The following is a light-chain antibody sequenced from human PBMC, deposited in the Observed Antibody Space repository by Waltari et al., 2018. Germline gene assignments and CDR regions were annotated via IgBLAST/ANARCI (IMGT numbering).Light chain of an antibody. CDR2: DTS. J-gene: IGKJ1*01. Sequence: EIVMTQSPATLSVSPGERATLSCRANQGVSSKLAWYQQKPGQPPRLLLYDTSVRAAGIPARFSGSGSGTEFTLTISSLQSDDFAVYYCQQYNNWPPWTFGQGTKVEIK. CDR3: QQYNNWPPWT. V-gene: IGKV3-15*01. CDR1: QGVSSK.